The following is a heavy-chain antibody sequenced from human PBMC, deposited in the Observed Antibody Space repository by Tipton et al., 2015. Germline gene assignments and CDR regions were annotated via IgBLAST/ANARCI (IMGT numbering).Heavy chain of an antibody. CDR1: GGSFSGYY. Sequence: TLSLTCAVYGGSFSGYYWGWIRQPPGKGLEWFGSIFHRGDTNNNPSLKRRVTISLDTSKNQFSLKLNSVTAADTAVYYCARGLLLWFGMSDYWGRGALVTVSS. J-gene: IGHJ4*02. V-gene: IGHV4-34*11. D-gene: IGHD3-10*01. CDR3: ARGLLLWFGMSDY. CDR2: IFHRGDT.